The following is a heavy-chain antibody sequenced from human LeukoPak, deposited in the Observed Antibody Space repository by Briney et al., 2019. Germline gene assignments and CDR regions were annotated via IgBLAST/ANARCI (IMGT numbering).Heavy chain of an antibody. J-gene: IGHJ4*02. Sequence: SVKVSCKASGGTFSSYAISWVRQAPGLGLEWMGRIIPIFGIANYAQKFQGRVTITADKSTSTAYMELSSLRSEDTAVYYCARDVSIAAQSPPGRYWGQGTLVTVSS. V-gene: IGHV1-69*04. CDR2: IIPIFGIA. CDR3: ARDVSIAAQSPPGRY. CDR1: GGTFSSYA. D-gene: IGHD6-6*01.